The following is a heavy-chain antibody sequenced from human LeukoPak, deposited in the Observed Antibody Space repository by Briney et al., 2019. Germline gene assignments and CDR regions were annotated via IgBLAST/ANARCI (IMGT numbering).Heavy chain of an antibody. D-gene: IGHD6-19*01. Sequence: GGSLRLSCAASGFTFSSYAMHWVRQAPGKGLEWVAVISYDGSNKYCADSVKGRFTISRDNSKNTLYLQMNSLRAEDTAVYYCAKCSAVAGFFDYWGQGTLVTVSS. CDR2: ISYDGSNK. V-gene: IGHV3-30*04. CDR3: AKCSAVAGFFDY. CDR1: GFTFSSYA. J-gene: IGHJ4*02.